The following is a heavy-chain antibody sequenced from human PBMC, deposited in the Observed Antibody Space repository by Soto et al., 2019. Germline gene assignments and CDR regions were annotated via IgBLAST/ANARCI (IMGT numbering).Heavy chain of an antibody. CDR3: ASSPGIAAAGIDY. V-gene: IGHV1-69*13. CDR1: GSTFRSYA. D-gene: IGHD6-13*01. Sequence: GVLVKASCKPSGSTFRSYATSCLRQNPGQGLEWMGGIIPIFGTANYAQKFQGRVTITADESTSTAYMELSSLRSEDTAVYYCASSPGIAAAGIDYWGQGTLVTVSS. J-gene: IGHJ4*02. CDR2: IIPIFGTA.